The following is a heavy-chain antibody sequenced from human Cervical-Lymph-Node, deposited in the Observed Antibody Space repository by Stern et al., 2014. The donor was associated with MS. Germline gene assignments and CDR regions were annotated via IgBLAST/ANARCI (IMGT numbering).Heavy chain of an antibody. D-gene: IGHD2-2*01. CDR2: ISGSGGST. J-gene: IGHJ4*02. CDR3: AKRGYCSSTSCYFDY. CDR1: GFTFSSDA. V-gene: IGHV3-23*04. Sequence: EVQLVESGGGLVQPGGSLRLSCAASGFTFSSDAMNWVRQAPGKGLEWVSAISGSGGSTYYAASVKGRFTISRDNSKNTLYLQMNSLRAEDTAIYYCAKRGYCSSTSCYFDYWGQGTLVTVSS.